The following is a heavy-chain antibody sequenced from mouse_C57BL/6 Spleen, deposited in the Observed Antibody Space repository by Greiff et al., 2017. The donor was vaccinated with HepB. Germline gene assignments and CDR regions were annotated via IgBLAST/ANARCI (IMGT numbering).Heavy chain of an antibody. Sequence: EVQLVESGGGLVKPGGSLKLSCAASGFTFSSYTMSWVRQTPEKRLEWVATISGGGGNTYYPDSVKGRFTISRDNAKNTLYLQMSSLRSEDTALYYCARDYGSSLYYFDYWGQGTTLTVSS. CDR2: ISGGGGNT. CDR1: GFTFSSYT. J-gene: IGHJ2*01. CDR3: ARDYGSSLYYFDY. V-gene: IGHV5-9*01. D-gene: IGHD1-1*01.